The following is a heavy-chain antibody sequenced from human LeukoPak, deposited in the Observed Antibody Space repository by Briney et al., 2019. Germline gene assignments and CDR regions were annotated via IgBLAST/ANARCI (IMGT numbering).Heavy chain of an antibody. J-gene: IGHJ5*02. CDR1: GGTFNNSA. Sequence: SVKVSCKPSGGTFNNSAISWVRQAPGQGLEWLGGIMPLFGTAGYAQKFQGRVTITKDESTRTVYLELTSLTSDDTAVYYCARDVHGDYGSGWFDPWGQGTLVSVSS. CDR2: IMPLFGTA. CDR3: ARDVHGDYGSGWFDP. V-gene: IGHV1-69*05. D-gene: IGHD4-17*01.